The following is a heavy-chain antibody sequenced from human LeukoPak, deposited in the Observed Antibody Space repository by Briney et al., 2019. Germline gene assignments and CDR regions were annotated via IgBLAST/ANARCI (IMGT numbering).Heavy chain of an antibody. Sequence: SVKVSCKASGYTFTSYYMHWARQAPGQGLEWMGGIIPIFGTANYAQKFQGRVTITADESTSTAYMELSSLRSEDTAVYYCAREGGSWPLDYWGQGTLVTVSS. J-gene: IGHJ4*02. D-gene: IGHD6-13*01. CDR1: GYTFTSYY. V-gene: IGHV1-69*13. CDR3: AREGGSWPLDY. CDR2: IIPIFGTA.